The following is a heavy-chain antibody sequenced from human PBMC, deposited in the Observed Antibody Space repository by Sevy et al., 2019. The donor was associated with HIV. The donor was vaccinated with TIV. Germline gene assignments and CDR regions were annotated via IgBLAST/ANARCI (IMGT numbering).Heavy chain of an antibody. Sequence: SETLSLTCTVSGGSINNYFGSWIRQPPGKGLEWIGYIYYSGSTNYNPSLKSRVTISVDTSKTQFSLKLTSVTAADTAVYYCARESIAAIGDFDYWGQGTLVTVSS. J-gene: IGHJ4*02. V-gene: IGHV4-59*01. CDR2: IYYSGST. D-gene: IGHD6-13*01. CDR3: ARESIAAIGDFDY. CDR1: GGSINNYF.